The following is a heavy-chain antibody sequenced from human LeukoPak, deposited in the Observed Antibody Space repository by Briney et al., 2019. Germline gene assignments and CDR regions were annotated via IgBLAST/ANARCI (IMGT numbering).Heavy chain of an antibody. J-gene: IGHJ4*02. D-gene: IGHD1-26*01. V-gene: IGHV3-53*01. CDR3: ARVLSGEFDY. Sequence: GGSLRLSCAASGFTVSSNYMSWVRQAPGKGLEWVSVIYSGGSTYYADSVKGRFTISRDNPKNTLYLQMNSLRAEDTAVYYCARVLSGEFDYWGQGTLVTVSS. CDR2: IYSGGST. CDR1: GFTVSSNY.